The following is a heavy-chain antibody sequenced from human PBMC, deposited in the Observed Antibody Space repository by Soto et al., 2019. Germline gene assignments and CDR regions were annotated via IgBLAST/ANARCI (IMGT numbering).Heavy chain of an antibody. V-gene: IGHV1-69*13. D-gene: IGHD3-22*01. J-gene: IGHJ4*02. CDR2: IIPIFGTA. CDR1: GGTFSSYP. CDR3: ARYVKGSAYYYDSSGIFDY. Sequence: SVKVSCKASGGTFSSYPINWVRQAPGQGLEWMGGIIPIFGTANYAQKFQGRVTITADESTSTAYMELSSLRSEDTAVYYCARYVKGSAYYYDSSGIFDYWGQGTLVTVSS.